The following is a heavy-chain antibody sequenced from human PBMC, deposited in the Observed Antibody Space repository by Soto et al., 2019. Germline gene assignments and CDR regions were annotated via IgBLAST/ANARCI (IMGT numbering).Heavy chain of an antibody. V-gene: IGHV3-15*01. CDR2: IKSKTDGGTT. Sequence: TGGSLRLSCAASGFTFSNAWMSWVRQAPGKGLEWVGRIKSKTDGGTTDYAAPVKGRFTISRDDSKNTLYLQMNSLKTEDTAVYYCTKSQWGYSGSHRPIDYWGQGTLVTVSS. J-gene: IGHJ4*02. CDR3: TKSQWGYSGSHRPIDY. D-gene: IGHD1-26*01. CDR1: GFTFSNAW.